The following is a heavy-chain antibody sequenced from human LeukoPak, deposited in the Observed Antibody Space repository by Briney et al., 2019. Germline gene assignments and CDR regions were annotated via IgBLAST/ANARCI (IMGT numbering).Heavy chain of an antibody. D-gene: IGHD5-18*01. V-gene: IGHV1-69*05. J-gene: IGHJ5*02. Sequence: ASVKVSCKASGGTFSSYAISWVRQAPGQGLEWMGGIIPIFGTANYAQKFQGRVTITTDESTSTAYMELSSLRSEDTAVYHCARDAVDTAMVGWFDPWGQGTLVTVSS. CDR1: GGTFSSYA. CDR2: IIPIFGTA. CDR3: ARDAVDTAMVGWFDP.